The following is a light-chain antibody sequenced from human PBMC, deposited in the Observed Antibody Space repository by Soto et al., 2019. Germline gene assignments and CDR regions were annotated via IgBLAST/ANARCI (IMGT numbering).Light chain of an antibody. CDR2: DVT. J-gene: IGLJ1*01. V-gene: IGLV2-14*01. CDR3: GSITRSGTSV. CDR1: SSDVGGFEY. Sequence: ALSQPASVSGSPGQSITISCTGTSSDVGGFEYVSWYQHQPGKAPKLIIYDVTKRPSGVSDRFSGSKSGNTASLTISGIQAEDEGDYYCGSITRSGTSVFGTGTKVTVL.